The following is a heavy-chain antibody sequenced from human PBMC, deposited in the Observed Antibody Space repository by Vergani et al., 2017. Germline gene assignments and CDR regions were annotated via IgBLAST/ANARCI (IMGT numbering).Heavy chain of an antibody. CDR3: ARDCRGVAGTSCY. CDR2: IIPILGIA. Sequence: QVQLVQSGAEVKKPGSSVKVSCKASGGTFSSYAISWVRQAPGQGLEWMGRIIPILGIANYAQKFQGRVTITADKSTSTAYMELSSLRSDDTAVYYCARDCRGVAGTSCYWGQGTLVTVSS. J-gene: IGHJ4*02. D-gene: IGHD6-19*01. V-gene: IGHV1-69*04. CDR1: GGTFSSYA.